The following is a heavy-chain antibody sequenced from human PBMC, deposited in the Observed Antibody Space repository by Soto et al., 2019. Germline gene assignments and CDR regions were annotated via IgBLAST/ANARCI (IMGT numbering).Heavy chain of an antibody. CDR1: GYTFTSYG. CDR3: ARDRVLPRRTSGSGSWDAFDI. D-gene: IGHD3-10*01. CDR2: ISAYNGNT. Sequence: ASVKVSCKASGYTFTSYGISWVRQAPGQGLEWMGWISAYNGNTNYAQKLQGRVTMTTDTSTSTAYMELRSLRSDDTAVYYCARDRVLPRRTSGSGSWDAFDIWGQGTMVTV. J-gene: IGHJ3*02. V-gene: IGHV1-18*01.